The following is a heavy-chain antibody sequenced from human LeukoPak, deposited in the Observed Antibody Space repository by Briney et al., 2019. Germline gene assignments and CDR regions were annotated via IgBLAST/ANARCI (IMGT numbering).Heavy chain of an antibody. D-gene: IGHD3-16*02. Sequence: GGSLRLSCAASGFTFSNYARSWVRQAPGRGLEWVSAVSGSGASTYYAEAVKGRFTLSRDNPRNRLYLQMNSLRAEDTAVYYCARDLKAGAIVPQLDNWGQGTLVSVSS. CDR3: ARDLKAGAIVPQLDN. CDR2: VSGSGAST. V-gene: IGHV3-23*01. CDR1: GFTFSNYA. J-gene: IGHJ4*02.